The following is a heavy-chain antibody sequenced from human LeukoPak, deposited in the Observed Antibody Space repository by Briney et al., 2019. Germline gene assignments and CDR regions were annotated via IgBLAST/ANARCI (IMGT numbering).Heavy chain of an antibody. CDR3: ARHHAGGGCTNGVCSPHYYMDV. CDR1: GYSFTSYW. J-gene: IGHJ6*03. CDR2: IYPGDSDT. V-gene: IGHV5-51*01. D-gene: IGHD2-8*01. Sequence: GESLKISCKGSGYSFTSYWIGWVRQMPGKGLEWMGIIYPGDSDTRYSPSFQGQVTISADKSISTAYLQWSSLKASDTAMYYCARHHAGGGCTNGVCSPHYYMDVWGKGTTVTVSS.